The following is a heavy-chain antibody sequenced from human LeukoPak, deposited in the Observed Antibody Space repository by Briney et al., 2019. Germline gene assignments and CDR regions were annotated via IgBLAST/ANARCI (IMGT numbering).Heavy chain of an antibody. Sequence: SGGSLRLSCAASGFTFSSYSMNWVRQAPGKGLEWVSSISSSSSYIYYADSVKGRFTISRDNAKSSLYLQMNSLRAEDTAVYYCARELAYCGGDCYPNNYYFDYWGQGTLVTVSS. J-gene: IGHJ4*02. CDR1: GFTFSSYS. V-gene: IGHV3-21*01. CDR2: ISSSSSYI. CDR3: ARELAYCGGDCYPNNYYFDY. D-gene: IGHD2-21*02.